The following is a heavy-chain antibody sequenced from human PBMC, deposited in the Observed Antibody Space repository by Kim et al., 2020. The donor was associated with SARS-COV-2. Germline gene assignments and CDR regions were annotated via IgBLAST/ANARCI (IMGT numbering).Heavy chain of an antibody. Sequence: GGSLRLSCAASGFTFSSYGMHWVRQAPGKGLEWVAVISYDGSNKYYEDSVKGRFTISRDNSKNTLYLQMNSPRAEDTAVYYCAKDLGEADDYWGQGTLVTVSS. V-gene: IGHV3-30*18. CDR3: AKDLGEADDY. J-gene: IGHJ4*02. D-gene: IGHD3-16*01. CDR1: GFTFSSYG. CDR2: ISYDGSNK.